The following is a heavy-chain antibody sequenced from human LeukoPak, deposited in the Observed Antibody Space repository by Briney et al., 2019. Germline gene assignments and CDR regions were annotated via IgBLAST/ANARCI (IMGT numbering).Heavy chain of an antibody. V-gene: IGHV4-31*03. CDR3: ARDGGAQEYFFDF. Sequence: SQTLSLTCTVSGGSISSGGYFWTWIRQRPGKGLEWIGYIHNSGSTYYNPSLKSRVTMSVDSSKSQFSLKLSSVTAADTAVYYCARDGGAQEYFFDFWGQGTLVTVSS. D-gene: IGHD3-16*01. CDR1: GGSISSGGYF. CDR2: IHNSGST. J-gene: IGHJ4*02.